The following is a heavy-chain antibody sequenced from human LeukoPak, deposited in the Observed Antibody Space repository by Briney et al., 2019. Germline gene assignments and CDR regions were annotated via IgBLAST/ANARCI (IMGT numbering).Heavy chain of an antibody. Sequence: PSETLSLTCTVSGGSISSSSYYWGWIRQPPGKGLEWIGSIYYSGSTYYNPSLKSRVTISVDTSKNQFSLKLSSVTAADTAVYYCARGSGSKVFQHWGQGTLVTVSS. CDR3: ARGSGSKVFQH. D-gene: IGHD3-10*01. J-gene: IGHJ1*01. CDR2: IYYSGST. CDR1: GGSISSSSYY. V-gene: IGHV4-39*07.